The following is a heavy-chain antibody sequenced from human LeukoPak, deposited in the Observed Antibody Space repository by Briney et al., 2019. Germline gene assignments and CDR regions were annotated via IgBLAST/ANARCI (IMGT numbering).Heavy chain of an antibody. D-gene: IGHD5-12*01. V-gene: IGHV1-2*02. CDR3: ARVLSVDIVATALSY. CDR1: GYTFTGYY. CDR2: INPNSGGT. J-gene: IGHJ4*02. Sequence: ASVKVSCKASGYTFTGYYMHWVRQAPGQGLEWMGWINPNSGGTNYAQKFQGRVTMTRDTSISTAYMELSRLRSDDTAVYYCARVLSVDIVATALSYWGQGTLVTVSS.